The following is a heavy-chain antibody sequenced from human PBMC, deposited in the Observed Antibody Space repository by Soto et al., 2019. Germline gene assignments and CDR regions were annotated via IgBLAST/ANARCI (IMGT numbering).Heavy chain of an antibody. CDR1: GYTFTSYG. Sequence: QVQLVQSGAEVKKPGASVKVSCKASGYTFTSYGISWVRQAPGQGLEWMGWISAYNGNTNYAQKLQGRVTMTTDTSTRTAYMELRSLRSDDTAVYYCARDFAYYYDSSGYYQPHYFDYWGQGTLVTVSS. CDR3: ARDFAYYYDSSGYYQPHYFDY. D-gene: IGHD3-22*01. J-gene: IGHJ4*02. CDR2: ISAYNGNT. V-gene: IGHV1-18*01.